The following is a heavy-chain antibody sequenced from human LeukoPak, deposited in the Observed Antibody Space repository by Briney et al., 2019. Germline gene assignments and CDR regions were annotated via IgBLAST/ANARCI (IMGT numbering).Heavy chain of an antibody. D-gene: IGHD3-16*01. J-gene: IGHJ4*02. CDR2: ISAYNGNT. CDR3: AREYYDYVWGSYKPRPLYHFDY. V-gene: IGHV1-18*01. CDR1: GYTFTSYG. Sequence: GASVKVSCKASGYTFTSYGISWVRQAPGQGLEWMGWISAYNGNTNYAQKLQGRVTMTTDTSTSTAYMELRSLRSDDTAVYYCAREYYDYVWGSYKPRPLYHFDYWGQGTLVTVSS.